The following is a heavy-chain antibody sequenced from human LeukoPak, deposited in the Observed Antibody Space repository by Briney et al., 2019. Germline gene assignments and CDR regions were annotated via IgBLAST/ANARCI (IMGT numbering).Heavy chain of an antibody. V-gene: IGHV4-31*03. CDR1: GASFNSDDQY. CDR2: IHPSGML. J-gene: IGHJ4*02. CDR3: SRGLDSRKLGY. Sequence: SETLSLTCTVSGASFNSDDQYWNWIRQSPGKGLEWIGSIHPSGMLYNNPSLESRVTMSRATSQNQFSLNLNSVTAADTAVYFCSRGLDSRKLGYWGQGILVTVSS. D-gene: IGHD3-22*01.